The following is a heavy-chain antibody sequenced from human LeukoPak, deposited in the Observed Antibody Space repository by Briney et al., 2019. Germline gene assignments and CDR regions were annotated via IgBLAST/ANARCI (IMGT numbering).Heavy chain of an antibody. V-gene: IGHV3-23*01. Sequence: GGSLRLSCAASGFTFSSYAMSWVRQGPGKGLEWVSGISGSGGSAYYADSVKGRFTISRDNSKNTLYLQMNSLRAEDTAVYYCAKSRGQTQGNYYMDVWGKGTTVTVSS. CDR1: GFTFSSYA. CDR2: ISGSGGSA. CDR3: AKSRGQTQGNYYMDV. J-gene: IGHJ6*03.